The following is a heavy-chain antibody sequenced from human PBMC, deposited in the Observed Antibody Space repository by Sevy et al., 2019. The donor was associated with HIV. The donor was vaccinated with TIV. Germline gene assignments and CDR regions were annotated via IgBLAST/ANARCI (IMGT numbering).Heavy chain of an antibody. CDR3: AREASYYDFWSGYYNYYYYGMDV. V-gene: IGHV3-7*03. J-gene: IGHJ6*02. CDR1: GFTFSSYW. D-gene: IGHD3-3*01. Sequence: GGSLRLSCAASGFTFSSYWMSWVRQAPGKGLEWVANIKQDGSEKYYVDSVKGRFTISRDNAKNSLYLQRKSLRAEDTALYYCAREASYYDFWSGYYNYYYYGMDVWGQGTTVTVSS. CDR2: IKQDGSEK.